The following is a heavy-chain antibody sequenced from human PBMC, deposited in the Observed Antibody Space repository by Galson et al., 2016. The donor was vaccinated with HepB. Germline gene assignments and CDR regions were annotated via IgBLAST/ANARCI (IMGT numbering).Heavy chain of an antibody. J-gene: IGHJ4*02. V-gene: IGHV3-23*01. CDR3: AKRALHYGSGIDY. CDR1: GFTFSSYA. Sequence: SLRLSCAASGFTFSSYAMTWVRQAPGKGLEWVSAIGGSGDGTYYADSVKGRFTISRDNSKNTLYLEMNSLRAEDTAVYFCAKRALHYGSGIDYWGQGILFTVSS. D-gene: IGHD3-10*01. CDR2: IGGSGDGT.